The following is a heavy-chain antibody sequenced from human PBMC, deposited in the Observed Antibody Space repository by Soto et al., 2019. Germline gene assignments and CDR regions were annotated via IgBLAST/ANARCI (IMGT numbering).Heavy chain of an antibody. J-gene: IGHJ4*02. Sequence: SGPTLVNPTHTLTRTCTVSGFSLSALGVGVGWFRQPPGKPLEWLGIISWKDDKRYTPSLQSRLTITKDTYKNQVVLTMTDMDHMDTATYSCAHSTWGAAHDYWGQGTRVTVSS. D-gene: IGHD3-16*01. V-gene: IGHV2-5*01. CDR2: ISWKDDK. CDR1: GFSLSALGVG. CDR3: AHSTWGAAHDY.